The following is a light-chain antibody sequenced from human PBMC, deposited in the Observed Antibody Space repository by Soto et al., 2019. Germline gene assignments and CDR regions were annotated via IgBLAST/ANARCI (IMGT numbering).Light chain of an antibody. J-gene: IGKJ1*01. CDR3: QQYNNWAET. Sequence: EIVMTQSPATLSLSPGERATLSCRASQSVSSNLAWYQQKPGQAPRLLIYGASTRATGIPGRFSGSGSGTEFTLTISSLQSEDFEVYYCQQYNNWAETFGQGTKVEIK. CDR2: GAS. CDR1: QSVSSN. V-gene: IGKV3-15*01.